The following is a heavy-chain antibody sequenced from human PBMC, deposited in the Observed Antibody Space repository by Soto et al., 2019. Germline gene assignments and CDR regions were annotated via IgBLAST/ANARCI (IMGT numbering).Heavy chain of an antibody. D-gene: IGHD2-2*01. CDR3: ARDPRPYQLPINWFDP. CDR1: GFTFSSYG. CDR2: IWYDGSNK. V-gene: IGHV3-33*01. J-gene: IGHJ5*02. Sequence: GGSLRLSCAASGFTFSSYGMHWVRQAPGKGLEWVAVIWYDGSNKYYADSVKGRFTISRDNSKNTLYLQMNSLRAEDTAVYYCARDPRPYQLPINWFDPWGQGTLVTVSS.